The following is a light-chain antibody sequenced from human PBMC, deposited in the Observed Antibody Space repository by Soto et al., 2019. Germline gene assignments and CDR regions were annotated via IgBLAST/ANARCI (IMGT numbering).Light chain of an antibody. CDR2: KAS. CDR1: QSISSW. CDR3: QQYSTYSKS. Sequence: DIPMTQSPSTLSAFVGDRVTITCRASQSISSWLAWYQQKQGKAPKLLIYKASSLESGVPSRFRGSGSGTEFTLTISSLQPDDFATYYCQQYSTYSKSFGQGTKVEIK. V-gene: IGKV1-5*03. J-gene: IGKJ1*01.